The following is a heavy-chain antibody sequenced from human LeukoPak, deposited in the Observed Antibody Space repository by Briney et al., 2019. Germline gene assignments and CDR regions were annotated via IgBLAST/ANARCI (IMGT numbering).Heavy chain of an antibody. CDR3: ASRYSSGWYVVY. J-gene: IGHJ4*02. D-gene: IGHD6-19*01. V-gene: IGHV3-23*01. CDR2: ISGSGGST. Sequence: PGGSLRLSCAASGFTFSSYAMSWVRQAPGKGLEWVSAISGSGGSTYYADSVKGRFTISRDNAKNSLYLQMNSLRAEDTAVYYCASRYSSGWYVVYWGQGTLVTVSS. CDR1: GFTFSSYA.